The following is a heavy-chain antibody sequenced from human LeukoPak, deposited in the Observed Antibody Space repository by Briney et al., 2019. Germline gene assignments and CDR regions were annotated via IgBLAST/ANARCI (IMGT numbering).Heavy chain of an antibody. CDR3: AKDYAVNFYFYYMDV. J-gene: IGHJ6*03. Sequence: GGSLRLSCAASGFTFSSYWMSWVRQAPGKGLEWVANIKQDGSEKYYVDSVKGRFTISRDNAKNSLYLQMNSLRAEDTAVYYCAKDYAVNFYFYYMDVWGKGTTVTISS. CDR2: IKQDGSEK. D-gene: IGHD2-2*01. CDR1: GFTFSSYW. V-gene: IGHV3-7*01.